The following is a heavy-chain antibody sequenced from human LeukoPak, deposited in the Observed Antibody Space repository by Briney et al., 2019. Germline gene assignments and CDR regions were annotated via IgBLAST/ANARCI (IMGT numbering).Heavy chain of an antibody. J-gene: IGHJ4*02. CDR1: RGTFSNLA. CDR3: SSRGGSTSPLDS. Sequence: SVKVSCKASRGTFSNLAFSWVRHAPGQGLEWMGGIIPAFGTPSYPQRFHGRVTISTDESTSSVYMELSGLRSEDTAVYYCSSRGGSTSPLDSWGQGTLV. V-gene: IGHV1-69*05. CDR2: IIPAFGTP. D-gene: IGHD3-10*01.